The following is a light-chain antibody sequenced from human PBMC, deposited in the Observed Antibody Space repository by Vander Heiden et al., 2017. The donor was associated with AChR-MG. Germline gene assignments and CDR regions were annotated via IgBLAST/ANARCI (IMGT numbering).Light chain of an antibody. Sequence: DIQMTQSPSSLSAFVGDTVTIACRASQSISTYLNWYQQKPGKAPEVLIYAASGLQTGVPSRFSGSGSGTDFTLTISSLQPEDFGTYHCQQSYSTPPYTFGQGTRLEIK. CDR3: QQSYSTPPYT. CDR2: AAS. CDR1: QSISTY. V-gene: IGKV1-39*01. J-gene: IGKJ2*01.